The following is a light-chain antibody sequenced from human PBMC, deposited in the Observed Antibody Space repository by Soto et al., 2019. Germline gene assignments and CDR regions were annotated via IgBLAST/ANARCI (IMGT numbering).Light chain of an antibody. CDR2: DVS. CDR1: QNIERW. Sequence: DIQLTQSHYTLSASVGDSVTLTCRASQNIERWLAWYQQKPGKAPKLLLYDVSSLESGVPSRFSGSGSGTEFILTINGLQPDDFATYFCQQFKSGTWTFGQGTKVDIK. V-gene: IGKV1-5*01. CDR3: QQFKSGTWT. J-gene: IGKJ1*01.